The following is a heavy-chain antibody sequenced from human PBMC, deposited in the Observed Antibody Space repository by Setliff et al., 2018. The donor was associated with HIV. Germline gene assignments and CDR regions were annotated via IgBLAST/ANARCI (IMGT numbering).Heavy chain of an antibody. V-gene: IGHV4-39*07. J-gene: IGHJ4*02. Sequence: SETLSLTCIVSSGSISTSSYYWGWIRQPPGKGLEWIGSVCYSGSTYYSGRTYSSPSLKSRVTISLDTSKNQFSLELTSLTAADTAVYFCASEFQLGADTPEIDYWGQGTLVTVSS. CDR3: ASEFQLGADTPEIDY. D-gene: IGHD3-16*01. CDR1: SGSISTSSYY. CDR2: VCYSGST.